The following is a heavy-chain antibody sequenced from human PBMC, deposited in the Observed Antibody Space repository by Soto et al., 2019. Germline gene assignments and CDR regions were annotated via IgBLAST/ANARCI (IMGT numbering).Heavy chain of an antibody. CDR1: GFTFSSYW. CDR2: INSDGSST. CDR3: ARGGAGSYDILTGHPLYYYYYYYMDV. J-gene: IGHJ6*03. D-gene: IGHD3-9*01. Sequence: GGSLRLSCAASGFTFSSYWMHWVRQAPGKGLVWVSRINSDGSSTSYADSVKGRFTISRDNAKNTLYLQMNSLRAEDTAVYYCARGGAGSYDILTGHPLYYYYYYYMDVWGKGTTVTVSS. V-gene: IGHV3-74*01.